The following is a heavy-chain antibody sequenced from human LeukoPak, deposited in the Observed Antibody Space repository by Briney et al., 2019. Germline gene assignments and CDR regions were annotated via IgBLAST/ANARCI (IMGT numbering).Heavy chain of an antibody. D-gene: IGHD4-17*01. CDR1: GGSFSGYY. V-gene: IGHV4-34*01. J-gene: IGHJ6*02. Sequence: SETLSLTCAVYGGSFSGYYWSWIRQPPGKGLEWIGEINHSGSTNYNPSLNSRVTISVDTSKNQFSLKLSSVTAADTAVYYCARDTVTPWGYYYYGMDVWGQGTTVTVSS. CDR2: INHSGST. CDR3: ARDTVTPWGYYYYGMDV.